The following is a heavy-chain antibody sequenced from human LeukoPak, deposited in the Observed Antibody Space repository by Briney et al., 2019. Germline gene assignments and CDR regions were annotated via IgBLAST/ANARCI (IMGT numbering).Heavy chain of an antibody. CDR1: GYTFTSYD. CDR3: ARGMKPGGWFGEFSYYYYYYMDV. V-gene: IGHV1-8*01. D-gene: IGHD3-10*01. CDR2: MNPNSGNT. J-gene: IGHJ6*03. Sequence: GASVKVSCKASGYTFTSYDINWVRQATGQGLEWMGWMNPNSGNTGYAQKFQGRVTMTRNTSISTAYMELSSLRSEDTAVYYCARGMKPGGWFGEFSYYYYYYMDVWGKGTTVTISS.